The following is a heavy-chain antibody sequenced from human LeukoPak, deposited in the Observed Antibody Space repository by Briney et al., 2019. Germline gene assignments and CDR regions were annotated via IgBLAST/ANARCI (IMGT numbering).Heavy chain of an antibody. Sequence: ASVKVSCKASGGTFSSYAISWVRQAPGQGLEWMGRIIPILGIANYAQKFQGRVTITADESTSTAYMELSSLRSEDTAVYYCATHPGPDCSSTSCYRFDYWGQGTLVTVSS. J-gene: IGHJ4*02. V-gene: IGHV1-69*04. D-gene: IGHD2-2*01. CDR3: ATHPGPDCSSTSCYRFDY. CDR1: GGTFSSYA. CDR2: IIPILGIA.